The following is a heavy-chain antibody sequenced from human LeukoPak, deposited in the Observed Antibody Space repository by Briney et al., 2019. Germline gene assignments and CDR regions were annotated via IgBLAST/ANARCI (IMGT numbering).Heavy chain of an antibody. Sequence: GGSLRLSCAASGFTFNSYEMNWVRQAPGKGLEWVSYISSSGSTIYYADSVKGRFTISRDNAKNSLYLQMNSLRAEDTAVYYCARDAEQQLVYYYYYYYMDVWGKGTTVTVSS. J-gene: IGHJ6*03. V-gene: IGHV3-48*03. CDR3: ARDAEQQLVYYYYYYYMDV. CDR1: GFTFNSYE. D-gene: IGHD6-13*01. CDR2: ISSSGSTI.